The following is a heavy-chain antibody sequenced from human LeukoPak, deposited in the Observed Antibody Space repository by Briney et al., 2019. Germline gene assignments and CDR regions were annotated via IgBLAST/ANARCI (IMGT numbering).Heavy chain of an antibody. CDR3: ARSRNSHDYGDYYFDC. J-gene: IGHJ4*02. CDR1: GNTFTGYY. Sequence: ASVKVSCKASGNTFTGYYIHWVRQAPGQGLERMGWINPNSGGTNYAQEFQGRVTMTRDTSISTAYMELRLRSDDTAVYYCARSRNSHDYGDYYFDCWGQGTLVTVSS. D-gene: IGHD4-17*01. V-gene: IGHV1-2*02. CDR2: INPNSGGT.